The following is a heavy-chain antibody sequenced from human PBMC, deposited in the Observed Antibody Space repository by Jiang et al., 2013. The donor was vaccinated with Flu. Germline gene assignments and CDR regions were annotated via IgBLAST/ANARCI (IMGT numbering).Heavy chain of an antibody. D-gene: IGHD2-21*02. Sequence: SRAEVKKPGASVKVSCKASGYTFTSYAMHWVRQAPGQRLEWMGWINAGNGNTKYSQKFQGRVTITRDTSASTAYMELSSLRSEDTAVYYCANSSCGGDCYSREEVDYWGQGTLVTVSS. J-gene: IGHJ4*02. V-gene: IGHV1-3*01. CDR3: ANSSCGGDCYSREEVDY. CDR2: INAGNGNT. CDR1: GYTFTSYA.